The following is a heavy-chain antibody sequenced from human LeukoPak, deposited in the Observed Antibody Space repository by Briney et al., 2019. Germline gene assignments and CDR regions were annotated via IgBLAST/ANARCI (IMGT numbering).Heavy chain of an antibody. D-gene: IGHD6-6*01. CDR3: ARDTSSIAARLDYYFDY. J-gene: IGHJ4*02. CDR2: INNNGYNT. V-gene: IGHV3-64D*09. CDR1: GFTFSNFV. Sequence: PGGSLRLSCSASGFTFSNFVMHWVRQAPGKGLEYVAIINNNGYNTDYAGSVKGRFTVARDNSKNTLYLQMSSLRSDDTAVYYCARDTSSIAARLDYYFDYWGQGTLVTVSS.